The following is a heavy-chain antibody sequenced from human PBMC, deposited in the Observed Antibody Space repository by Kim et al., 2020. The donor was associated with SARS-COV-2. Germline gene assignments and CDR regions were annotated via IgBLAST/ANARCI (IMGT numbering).Heavy chain of an antibody. CDR1: GFTFSSFV. CDR2: ISTDGNGQ. J-gene: IGHJ5*02. CDR3: ARESGGSGHAGWFDP. V-gene: IGHV3-33*05. Sequence: GGSLRLSCAASGFTFSSFVIHWVRQAPGKGLEWVAGISTDGNGQHYVDSVKGRFTISRDNSANTLNLQMSSLRVDDTAVYYCARESGGSGHAGWFDPWGQGTLVIVSS. D-gene: IGHD2-15*01.